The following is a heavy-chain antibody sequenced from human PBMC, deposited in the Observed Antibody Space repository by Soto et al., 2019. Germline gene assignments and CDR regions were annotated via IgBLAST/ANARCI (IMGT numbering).Heavy chain of an antibody. V-gene: IGHV4-4*02. CDR3: ASPRRAIPPYDAFDI. D-gene: IGHD1-26*01. J-gene: IGHJ3*02. CDR2: IYHSGST. CDR1: SGSISSSNW. Sequence: QVQLQESGPGLVKPSGTLSLTCAVSSGSISSSNWWSWVRQPPGKGLEWIGEIYHSGSTNYTPSLKSRVTISVDKSKNQFSLKLSSVTAADTAVYYCASPRRAIPPYDAFDIWGQGTMVTVSS.